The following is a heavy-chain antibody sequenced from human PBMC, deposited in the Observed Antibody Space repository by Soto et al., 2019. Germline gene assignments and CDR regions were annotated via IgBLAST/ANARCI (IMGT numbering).Heavy chain of an antibody. CDR1: ANNFTYYW. V-gene: IGHV5-10-1*01. Sequence: GESLKISCKCSANNFTYYWITWVRQMPGKGLEWMGRIDPSDSYTDYSPSFRGHVTISTDNSINTAYLQWTSLKASDTAIYYCARSWFDPWGQGTLVTVSS. CDR2: IDPSDSYT. CDR3: ARSWFDP. J-gene: IGHJ5*02.